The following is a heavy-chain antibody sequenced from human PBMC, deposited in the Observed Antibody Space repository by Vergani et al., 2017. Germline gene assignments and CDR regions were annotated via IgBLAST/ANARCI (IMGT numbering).Heavy chain of an antibody. J-gene: IGHJ4*02. CDR1: GGSFSDYY. CDR3: ASIARAPTRRNPPPDY. V-gene: IGHV4-34*01. CDR2: VNHVGST. D-gene: IGHD3-16*02. Sequence: QVQLQEWGAGLLKTSETLSLTCGVSGGSFSDYYWSWIRQAPGIGLEWIGEVNHVGSTNYNPSLKSRVSISVDTSKNQFSLQLTSVTAADSALYFCASIARAPTRRNPPPDYWGQGILVTVSS.